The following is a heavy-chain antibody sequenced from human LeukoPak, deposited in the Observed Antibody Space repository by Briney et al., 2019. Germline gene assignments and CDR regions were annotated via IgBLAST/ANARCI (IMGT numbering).Heavy chain of an antibody. CDR2: ISGSGGST. D-gene: IGHD3-22*01. J-gene: IGHJ3*02. CDR1: GFTFSNYA. V-gene: IGHV3-23*01. Sequence: PGGSLRLSCAASGFTFSNYAMSWVRQAPGKGLEWVSAISGSGGSTYYADSVKGRFTISRDNSKNTLYLQMNSLRAEDTAVYYCAKCYYDSSGYYFGAFGIWGQGTMVTVSS. CDR3: AKCYYDSSGYYFGAFGI.